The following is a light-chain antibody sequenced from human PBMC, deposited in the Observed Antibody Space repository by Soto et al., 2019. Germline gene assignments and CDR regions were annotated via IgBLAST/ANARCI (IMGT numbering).Light chain of an antibody. CDR1: QSVNRN. Sequence: EIVLTQSPATLSLSPGERATLSCRASQSVNRNLAWYRQKPGQAPRLLIYDASNRATGIPARFSGSGSGTDLTLTISSLEPADFAVYYCQQRSNWPLTFGGGTKVEIK. CDR3: QQRSNWPLT. J-gene: IGKJ4*01. CDR2: DAS. V-gene: IGKV3-11*01.